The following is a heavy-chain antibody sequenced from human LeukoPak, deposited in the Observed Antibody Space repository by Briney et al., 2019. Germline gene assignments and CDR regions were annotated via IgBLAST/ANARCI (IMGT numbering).Heavy chain of an antibody. V-gene: IGHV3-33*08. D-gene: IGHD6-13*01. CDR3: AAGQQLVP. Sequence: GGSLRLSCAASGFTFSNAWMNWVRQAPGKGLEWVAVIWYDGSNKYYADSVKGRFTISRDNSKNTLYLQMNSLRAEDTAVYYCAAGQQLVPWGQGTLVTVSS. J-gene: IGHJ5*02. CDR2: IWYDGSNK. CDR1: GFTFSNAW.